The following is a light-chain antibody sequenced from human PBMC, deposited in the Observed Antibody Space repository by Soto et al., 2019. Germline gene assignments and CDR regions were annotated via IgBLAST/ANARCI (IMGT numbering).Light chain of an antibody. V-gene: IGKV1-5*01. CDR3: QQYSSYSAWT. CDR1: QSISKW. CDR2: DAS. Sequence: DIQMTQSPSSLSASVGDRVSITCRASQSISKWVAWHQQKPGKAPKLLIYDASTLQSGVPPRFSGRWSGTEFTLTIRGLQPCDIATYYCQQYSSYSAWTFGEGTQLDIK. J-gene: IGKJ1*01.